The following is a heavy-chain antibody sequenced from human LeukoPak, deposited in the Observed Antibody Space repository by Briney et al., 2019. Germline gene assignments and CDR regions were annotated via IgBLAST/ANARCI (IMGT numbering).Heavy chain of an antibody. D-gene: IGHD6-6*01. V-gene: IGHV3-7*03. CDR3: AKRGPIYSSSPGNYFDY. CDR2: IKQDGSKK. Sequence: PGGSLRLSCVASGFPFSSYWMTWVRQAPGKGLEWVANIKQDGSKKSYVDSVKGRFTISRDNAKNSLYLQMNSLRAEDTAVYYCAKRGPIYSSSPGNYFDYWGQGTLVTVSS. J-gene: IGHJ4*02. CDR1: GFPFSSYW.